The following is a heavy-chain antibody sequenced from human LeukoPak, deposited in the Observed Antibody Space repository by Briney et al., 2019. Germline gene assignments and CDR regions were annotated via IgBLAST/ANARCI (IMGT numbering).Heavy chain of an antibody. CDR3: ARGGGSSGWNYYYYYGMDV. V-gene: IGHV1-8*01. CDR2: KNPNSGNT. D-gene: IGHD6-19*01. Sequence: ASVKVSCKASGYTFTSYDINWVRQATGQGLEWMGWKNPNSGNTGYAQKFQGRVTMTRNTSISTAYMELSSLRSEDTAVYYCARGGGSSGWNYYYYYGMDVWGQGTTVTVSS. CDR1: GYTFTSYD. J-gene: IGHJ6*02.